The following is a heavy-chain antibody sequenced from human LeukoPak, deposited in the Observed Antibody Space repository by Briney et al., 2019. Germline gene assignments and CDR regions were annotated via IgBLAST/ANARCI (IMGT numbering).Heavy chain of an antibody. J-gene: IGHJ4*02. V-gene: IGHV3-7*01. CDR2: IKQDGSEK. CDR3: ARDIRDGASYYFDY. Sequence: GGSLRLSCAASGFTFSSYWMSWVRQAPEKGLEWVADIKQDGSEKYYVDSVKGRFTISRDNAKNSLYLQMNSLRAEDTAVYSCARDIRDGASYYFDYWGQGTLVTVSS. D-gene: IGHD5-24*01. CDR1: GFTFSSYW.